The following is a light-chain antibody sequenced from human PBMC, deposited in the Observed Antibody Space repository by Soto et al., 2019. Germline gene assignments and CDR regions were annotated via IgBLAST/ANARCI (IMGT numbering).Light chain of an antibody. CDR2: EVT. CDR1: SSDVSGYNY. V-gene: IGLV2-8*01. CDR3: NSYGGSNNYV. Sequence: QSVLTQPPSASGSPGQSVTISCTGTSSDVSGYNYVSWYQQHPGKAPKLVIYEVTNRPSGVPDRFSGSRSGNTASLTVSGLQAEDEADYYCNSYGGSNNYVFGTGTKVTVL. J-gene: IGLJ1*01.